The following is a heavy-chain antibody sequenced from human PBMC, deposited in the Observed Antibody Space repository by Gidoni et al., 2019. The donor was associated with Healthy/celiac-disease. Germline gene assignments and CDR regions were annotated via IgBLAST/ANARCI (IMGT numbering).Heavy chain of an antibody. V-gene: IGHV4-59*01. D-gene: IGHD6-13*01. Sequence: QVPLQESGPGLVKPSETLSLTCTVSGGSILSSYWSWIRQPPGKGLEWIGYISYSGSTNYNPSLKSRVTISVDTSKNQVSLKLSSVTAADTAVYYCARDQGIAAAGDYYYYMDVWGKGTTVTVSS. J-gene: IGHJ6*03. CDR1: GGSILSSY. CDR3: ARDQGIAAAGDYYYYMDV. CDR2: ISYSGST.